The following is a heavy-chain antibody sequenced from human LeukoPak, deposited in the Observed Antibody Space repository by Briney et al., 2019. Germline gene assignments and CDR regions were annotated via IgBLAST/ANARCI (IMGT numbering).Heavy chain of an antibody. CDR3: ARDMGPYYDFWGGYRRDAFDI. J-gene: IGHJ3*02. CDR2: ISAYNGNT. Sequence: ASVKVSCKASGYTFTSYGISWVRQAPGQGLEWMGWISAYNGNTNYAQKLQGRVTMTTDTSTSTAYMELRSLRSDDTAVYYCARDMGPYYDFWGGYRRDAFDIWGQGTMVTVSS. D-gene: IGHD3-3*01. CDR1: GYTFTSYG. V-gene: IGHV1-18*01.